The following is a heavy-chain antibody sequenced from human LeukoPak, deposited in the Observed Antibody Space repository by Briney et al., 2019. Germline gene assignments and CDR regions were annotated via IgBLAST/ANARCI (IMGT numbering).Heavy chain of an antibody. CDR1: GFTFSSYS. D-gene: IGHD3-10*01. CDR2: ISSSSSYI. J-gene: IGHJ4*02. Sequence: GGSLRLSCAASGFTFSSYSMNWVRQAPGKGLEWVSSISSSSSYIYYADSVKCRFTISRDNAKNSLYLQMNSLRAEDTAVYYCAATMVRGVIIKGSDYWGQGTLVAVSS. CDR3: AATMVRGVIIKGSDY. V-gene: IGHV3-21*01.